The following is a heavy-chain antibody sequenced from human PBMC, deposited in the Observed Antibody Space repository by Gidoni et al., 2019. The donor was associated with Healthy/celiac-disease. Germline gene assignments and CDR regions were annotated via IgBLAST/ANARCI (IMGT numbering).Heavy chain of an antibody. CDR2: INHSGST. J-gene: IGHJ6*02. V-gene: IGHV4-34*01. D-gene: IGHD1-26*01. CDR1: GGSFSGCN. Sequence: QVQLQQWGAGLLKPSETLSPTCAVFGGSFSGCNWSWLRQPPGKGLEWIGEINHSGSTNYNPSLKSRVTISVDTSKNQFSLKLSSVTAADTAVYYCARGGIVGATTYYYYGMDVWGQGTTVTVSS. CDR3: ARGGIVGATTYYYYGMDV.